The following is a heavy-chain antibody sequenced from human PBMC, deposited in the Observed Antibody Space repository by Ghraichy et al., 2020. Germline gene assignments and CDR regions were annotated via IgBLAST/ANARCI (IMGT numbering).Heavy chain of an antibody. CDR2: INPNSGGT. Sequence: ASVKVSCKASGYSFTGNYMHWVRQAPGQGLEWMGRINPNSGGTSYAQKFQGRVTMTRDTSISTAYMELSRLRSDDTAVYYCARVHCSSTSCSDYSNSDYWGQGTLVTVS. CDR3: ARVHCSSTSCSDYSNSDY. D-gene: IGHD2-2*01. J-gene: IGHJ4*02. CDR1: GYSFTGNY. V-gene: IGHV1-2*06.